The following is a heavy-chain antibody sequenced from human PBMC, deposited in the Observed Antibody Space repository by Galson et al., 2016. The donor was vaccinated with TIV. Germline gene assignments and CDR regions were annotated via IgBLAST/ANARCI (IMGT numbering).Heavy chain of an antibody. Sequence: SLRLSCAASGFTFDDYAMHWVRQAPGKSLEWVSGISWNSAYIAYADSVEGRLTISRDSAKNSLYLQMNSLRAEDTALYYCAKDLNRGCSSSNCYSYDYYYYGLDVWGQGTTVTVSS. V-gene: IGHV3-9*01. J-gene: IGHJ6*02. D-gene: IGHD2-2*02. CDR3: AKDLNRGCSSSNCYSYDYYYYGLDV. CDR2: ISWNSAYI. CDR1: GFTFDDYA.